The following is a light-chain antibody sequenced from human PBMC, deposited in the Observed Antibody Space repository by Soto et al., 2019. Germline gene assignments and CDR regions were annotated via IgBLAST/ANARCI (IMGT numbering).Light chain of an antibody. CDR3: SSYTTSSTLYV. V-gene: IGLV2-14*01. CDR1: SSDVGGYNY. Sequence: QSVLTQPASVSGSPGQSITISCSGTSSDVGGYNYVSWYQQHPGKAPQLMIYEVSNRPSGVSNRFSGSKSGYTASLTISGLQAEDEADYYCSSYTTSSTLYVFGNGTKLTVL. J-gene: IGLJ1*01. CDR2: EVS.